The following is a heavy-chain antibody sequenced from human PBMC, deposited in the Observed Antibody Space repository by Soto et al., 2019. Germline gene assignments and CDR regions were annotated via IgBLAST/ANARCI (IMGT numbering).Heavy chain of an antibody. CDR2: MSYDGSDT. Sequence: PGGSLRLSCAASGFTFSRYGMHWVRQAPGKGLEWVALMSYDGSDTYYTDSVKGRFTVSRDTSKNTLYLQMNSLRPEDTAVYYCAKGEFSLVSHKFDPWGQGTLVTVSS. V-gene: IGHV3-30*18. CDR1: GFTFSRYG. J-gene: IGHJ5*02. CDR3: AKGEFSLVSHKFDP. D-gene: IGHD3-9*01.